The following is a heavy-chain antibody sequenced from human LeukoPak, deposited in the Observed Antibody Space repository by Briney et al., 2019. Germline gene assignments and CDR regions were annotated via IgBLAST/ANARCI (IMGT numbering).Heavy chain of an antibody. Sequence: SETLSLTCAVYGGSFSGYYWSWIRQPPGKGLEWIGEINHSGSTNYNPSLKSRVTISVDTSKNQFSLKLSSVTAADTAVYYCGRGGGDYVWVSYRSSYWFDPWGQGTLVTVSS. CDR3: GRGGGDYVWVSYRSSYWFDP. CDR1: GGSFSGYY. CDR2: INHSGST. V-gene: IGHV4-34*01. D-gene: IGHD3-16*02. J-gene: IGHJ5*02.